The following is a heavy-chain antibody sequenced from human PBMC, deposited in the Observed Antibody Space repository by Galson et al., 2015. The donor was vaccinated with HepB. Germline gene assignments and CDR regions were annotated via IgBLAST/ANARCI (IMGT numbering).Heavy chain of an antibody. D-gene: IGHD2-8*01. J-gene: IGHJ2*01. V-gene: IGHV3-53*01. CDR1: GFTVTDNY. CDR2: IYSGGKT. Sequence: SLRLSCAASGFTVTDNYMTWVRQAPGKGLQWVSSIYSGGKTYYADSVKGRFTISRDTSNNTLYLQMNTLRADDTAVYYCVRAKGNEWYFALGGRGTLISVS. CDR3: VRAKGNEWYFAL.